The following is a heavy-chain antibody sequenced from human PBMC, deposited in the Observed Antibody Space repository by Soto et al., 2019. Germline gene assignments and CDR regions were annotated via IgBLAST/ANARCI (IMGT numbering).Heavy chain of an antibody. V-gene: IGHV3-13*01. CDR3: ARGGEFVDIVAREDYYYGMDV. CDR1: GFTFSSYD. Sequence: GSLRLSCAASGFTFSSYDMHWVRQATGKGLEWVSAIGTAGDTYYPGSVKGRFTISRENAKNSLYLQMNSLRAGDTAVYYCARGGEFVDIVAREDYYYGMDVWGQGTTVTVSS. J-gene: IGHJ6*02. CDR2: IGTAGDT. D-gene: IGHD5-12*01.